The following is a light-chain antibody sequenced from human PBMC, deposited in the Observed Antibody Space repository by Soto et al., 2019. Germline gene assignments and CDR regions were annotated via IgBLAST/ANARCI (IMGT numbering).Light chain of an antibody. CDR1: QSVSSNY. J-gene: IGKJ4*01. V-gene: IGKV3-20*01. Sequence: EVVLTQSPGTLSLSPGERATLSCRASQSVSSNYLAWYQQKPGPAPRLLIYGAFSRATGIPDRFSGSGAGTDFTLPITRLEPADVAVDYCRQYGRYPPLTFGGGTKVEMK. CDR2: GAF. CDR3: RQYGRYPPLT.